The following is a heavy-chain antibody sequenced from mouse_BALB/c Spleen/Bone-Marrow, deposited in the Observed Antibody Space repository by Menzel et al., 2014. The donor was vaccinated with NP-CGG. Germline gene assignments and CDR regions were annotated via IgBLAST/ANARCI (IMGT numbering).Heavy chain of an antibody. V-gene: IGHV1S41*01. CDR2: IAPGSGST. Sequence: DLVKPGASVKLSCKASGYTFTSYWINWIIQRPGQGLEWIGRIAPGSGSTYYDEMFKGKAALTVDTSSSTAYVQLSSLSSEDSAVYFCARSYYGRAMDYWGQGTSVTVSS. CDR1: GYTFTSYW. D-gene: IGHD1-1*01. J-gene: IGHJ4*01. CDR3: ARSYYGRAMDY.